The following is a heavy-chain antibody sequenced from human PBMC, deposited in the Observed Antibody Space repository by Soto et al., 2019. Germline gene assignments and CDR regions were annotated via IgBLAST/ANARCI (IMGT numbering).Heavy chain of an antibody. J-gene: IGHJ6*02. D-gene: IGHD6-6*01. CDR2: INPSGGST. Sequence: ASVKVSCKASGYTFTSYYMHWVRQAPGQGLEWMGIINPSGGSTSYAQKFQGRVTMTRDTSTSTVYMELSSLRSEGTAVYYCAVGIAARQLYYYGMDVWGQGTTVTVSS. CDR3: AVGIAARQLYYYGMDV. CDR1: GYTFTSYY. V-gene: IGHV1-46*01.